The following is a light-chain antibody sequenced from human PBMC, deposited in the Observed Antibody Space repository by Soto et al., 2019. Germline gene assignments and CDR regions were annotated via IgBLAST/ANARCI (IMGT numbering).Light chain of an antibody. CDR1: QNIDIY. V-gene: IGKV1-39*01. CDR2: TTS. J-gene: IGKJ2*01. Sequence: DVQMTQSPSSLSASVGDRVTITCRASQNIDIYLNWYQQKPGRPPTLIIYTTSRLQSGVPTRFSGSGSGTDFTLTISNLQPEDFATYSCHQSYITPPAFGQGTKVGIK. CDR3: HQSYITPPA.